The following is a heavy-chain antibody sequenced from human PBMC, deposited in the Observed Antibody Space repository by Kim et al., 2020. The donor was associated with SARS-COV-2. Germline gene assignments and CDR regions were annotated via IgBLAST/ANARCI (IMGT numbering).Heavy chain of an antibody. V-gene: IGHV3-30*18. Sequence: GGSLRLSCAASGFTFSSYGMHWVRQAPGKGLEWVAVISYDGSNKYYADSVKGRFTISRDNSKNTLYLQMNSLRAEDTAVYYCAKDRSTVTTWYYFDYWGQGTLVTVSS. CDR3: AKDRSTVTTWYYFDY. J-gene: IGHJ4*02. D-gene: IGHD4-17*01. CDR1: GFTFSSYG. CDR2: ISYDGSNK.